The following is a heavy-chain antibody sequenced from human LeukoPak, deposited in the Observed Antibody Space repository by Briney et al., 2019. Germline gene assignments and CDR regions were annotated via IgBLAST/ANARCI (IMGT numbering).Heavy chain of an antibody. CDR2: ISGSGGST. CDR1: GFTFSSYG. J-gene: IGHJ4*02. V-gene: IGHV3-23*01. D-gene: IGHD6-6*01. Sequence: GRSLRLSCAASGFTFSSYGMHWVRQAPGKGLEWVSAISGSGGSTYYADSVKGRFTISRDNSKNTLYLQMNSLRAEDTAVYYCAKEAYSSSYKDYWGQGTLVTVSS. CDR3: AKEAYSSSYKDY.